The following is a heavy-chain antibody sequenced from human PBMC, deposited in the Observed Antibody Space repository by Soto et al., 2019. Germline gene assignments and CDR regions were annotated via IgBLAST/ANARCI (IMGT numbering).Heavy chain of an antibody. D-gene: IGHD4-17*01. J-gene: IGHJ4*02. Sequence: PGGSLRLSCAASGFTFSSYGMHWVRQAPGKGLEWVSVITGSGGRTYYADSVKGRFTISRDTSKKTLFLQMNSLRAEDTAVYYCAKDRYGDYGGIDYWGQGTMVTV. V-gene: IGHV3-23*01. CDR1: GFTFSSYG. CDR3: AKDRYGDYGGIDY. CDR2: ITGSGGRT.